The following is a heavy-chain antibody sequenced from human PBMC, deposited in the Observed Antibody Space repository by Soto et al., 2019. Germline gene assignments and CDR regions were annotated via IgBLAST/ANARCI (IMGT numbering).Heavy chain of an antibody. CDR2: INHSGST. D-gene: IGHD3-22*01. J-gene: IGHJ4*02. CDR1: GGSFSGYY. V-gene: IGHV4-34*01. CDR3: ARLYYAGSPYYPPGY. Sequence: SETLSLTCAVYGGSFSGYYWSWIRQPPGKGLEWIGEINHSGSTNYNPSLKSRVTISVDTSKNQFSLKLSSVTAADTAVYFCARLYYAGSPYYPPGYWGQGTLVTISS.